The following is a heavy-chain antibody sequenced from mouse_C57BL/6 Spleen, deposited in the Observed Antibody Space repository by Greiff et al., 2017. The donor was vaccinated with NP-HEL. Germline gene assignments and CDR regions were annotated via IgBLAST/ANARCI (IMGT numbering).Heavy chain of an antibody. Sequence: EVMLVESGGGLVKPGGSLKLSCAASGFTFSSYAMSWVRQTPEKRLEWVATISDGGSYTYYPDNVKGRFTISRDNAKNNLYLQMSHLKSEDTAMYYCARRTPFDYWGPRHHSHSLL. CDR3: ARRTPFDY. J-gene: IGHJ2*01. CDR2: ISDGGSYT. V-gene: IGHV5-4*03. CDR1: GFTFSSYA.